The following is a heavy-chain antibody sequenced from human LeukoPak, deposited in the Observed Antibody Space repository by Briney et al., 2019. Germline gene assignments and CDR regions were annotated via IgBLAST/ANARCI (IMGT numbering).Heavy chain of an antibody. D-gene: IGHD2-15*01. J-gene: IGHJ4*02. CDR1: GGSISSGGYY. V-gene: IGHV4-61*08. Sequence: SETLSLTCTVSGGSISSGGYYWIWIRQAPGKGLEWIGYIYYSGSTNYNPSLKSRVTISVDTSKNQISLKLSSVTAADTAVYYCARGYCSGGSCYAHFDYWGQGTLVTVSS. CDR3: ARGYCSGGSCYAHFDY. CDR2: IYYSGST.